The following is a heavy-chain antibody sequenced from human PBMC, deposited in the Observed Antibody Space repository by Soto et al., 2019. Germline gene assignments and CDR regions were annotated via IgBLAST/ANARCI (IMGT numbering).Heavy chain of an antibody. Sequence: NVSCKASGYTFTSYGISWVRQAPGQGLEWMGWISAYNGNTNYAQKLQGRVTMTTDTSTSTAYMELRSLRSDDTAVYYCATLDNRIAARPPIDWGLGTLVTVSS. CDR3: ATLDNRIAARPPID. J-gene: IGHJ4*02. D-gene: IGHD6-6*01. CDR1: GYTFTSYG. V-gene: IGHV1-18*01. CDR2: ISAYNGNT.